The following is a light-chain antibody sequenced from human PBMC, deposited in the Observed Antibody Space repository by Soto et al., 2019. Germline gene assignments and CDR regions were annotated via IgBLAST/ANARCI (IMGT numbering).Light chain of an antibody. CDR1: STDIGGYNF. Sequence: QSALTQPPSASGSPGQSVTISCTGTSTDIGGYNFVSWYQQQPGKAPTLLIYEVYKRPSGVPDRFSGSKSGNTASLTVSGLQADDEADYYCTSFAGSEDPCVVFGGGTQLTVL. CDR2: EVY. J-gene: IGLJ2*01. V-gene: IGLV2-8*01. CDR3: TSFAGSEDPCVV.